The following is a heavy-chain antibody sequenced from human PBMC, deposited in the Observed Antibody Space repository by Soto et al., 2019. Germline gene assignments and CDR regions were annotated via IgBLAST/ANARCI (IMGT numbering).Heavy chain of an antibody. V-gene: IGHV4-39*01. Sequence: QLQLQESGPGLVKPSETLSLTCTVSGGSISSSSYYWGWIRQPPGKGLEWIGSIYYSGSTYYNPSLKSRVTISVDTSKNQFSLKLSSVTAADTAVYYCARRGLRYFLGYSYGHPSPFDYWGQGTLVTVSS. CDR1: GGSISSSSYY. CDR2: IYYSGST. J-gene: IGHJ4*02. D-gene: IGHD5-18*01. CDR3: ARRGLRYFLGYSYGHPSPFDY.